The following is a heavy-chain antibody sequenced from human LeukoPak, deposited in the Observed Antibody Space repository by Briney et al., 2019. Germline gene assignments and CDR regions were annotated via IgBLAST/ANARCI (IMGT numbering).Heavy chain of an antibody. CDR2: INPSSDGT. J-gene: IGHJ4*02. Sequence: ASVKVSCKASGYTFTDYYIHWVRLAPGHGLEWIGWINPSSDGTNYAQKFEGRVTMTRDTSISTAYMELSRLRSDDTAVYYCARDITMVRGVIIASFDSWGQGTLVTVSS. CDR1: GYTFTDYY. V-gene: IGHV1-2*02. D-gene: IGHD3-10*01. CDR3: ARDITMVRGVIIASFDS.